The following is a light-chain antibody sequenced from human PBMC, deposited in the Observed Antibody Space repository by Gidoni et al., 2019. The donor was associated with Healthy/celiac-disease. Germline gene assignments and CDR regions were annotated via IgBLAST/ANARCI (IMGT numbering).Light chain of an antibody. CDR1: QSVSSSY. V-gene: IGKV3-20*01. CDR2: GAS. Sequence: EIVLAQSPGTLSLSPGERATLSCRASQSVSSSYLAWYQLLTYGASSRAAGIPDRFSGSGSGTDFTLTISRLEPEDFAVYYCQQYGSSPITFGQGTRLEIK. J-gene: IGKJ5*01. CDR3: QQYGSSPIT.